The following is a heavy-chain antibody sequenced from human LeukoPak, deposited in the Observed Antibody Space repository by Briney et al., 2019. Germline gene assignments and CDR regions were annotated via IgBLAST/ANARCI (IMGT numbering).Heavy chain of an antibody. Sequence: PGGSLRLSCAASGFRFNTYWMSWVRQAPGKGLEWVANIKQDGNEKYYADSVKGRFTIFRDNAKNSLYLQMNSLRAEDTAVYYCAELGITMIGGVWGKGTTVTISS. J-gene: IGHJ6*04. V-gene: IGHV3-7*01. CDR2: IKQDGNEK. D-gene: IGHD3-10*02. CDR1: GFRFNTYW. CDR3: AELGITMIGGV.